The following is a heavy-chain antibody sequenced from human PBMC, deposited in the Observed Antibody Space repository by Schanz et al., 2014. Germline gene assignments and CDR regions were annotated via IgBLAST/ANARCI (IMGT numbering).Heavy chain of an antibody. D-gene: IGHD1-26*01. Sequence: QILLVQPGPEVKKPGASVTVSCKASGYDFHIYAYSWERQAPGQGPEWIGWISGYTGDTKYAQKFQHRVNMTTDRTTSTVYMELRSLRFDDTAVYFCARDNGRIPAANSFDYWGQGTRVTVSS. V-gene: IGHV1-18*01. CDR3: ARDNGRIPAANSFDY. CDR1: GYDFHIYA. CDR2: ISGYTGDT. J-gene: IGHJ4*02.